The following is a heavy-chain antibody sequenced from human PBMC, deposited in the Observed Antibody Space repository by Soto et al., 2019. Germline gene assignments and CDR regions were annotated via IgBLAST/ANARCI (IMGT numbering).Heavy chain of an antibody. V-gene: IGHV3-21*01. CDR1: GFTFSSYS. Sequence: KAGGSLRLSCAASGFTFSSYSMNWVRQAPGKGLEWVSSISSSSSYIYYADSVKGRFTISRDNAKNSLYLQMNSLRAEDTAVYYCARDFDQPGGMDVWGQGTTVTVSS. J-gene: IGHJ6*02. CDR2: ISSSSSYI. CDR3: ARDFDQPGGMDV.